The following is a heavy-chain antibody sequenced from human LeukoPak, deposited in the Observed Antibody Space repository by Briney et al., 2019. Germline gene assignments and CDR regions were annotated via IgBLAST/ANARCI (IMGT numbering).Heavy chain of an antibody. J-gene: IGHJ4*02. V-gene: IGHV1-46*01. CDR1: GYTFTSNY. Sequence: ASVKVSCKASGYTFTSNYIHWVRQAPGRGLEWMGMIYPRDGSTSYAQKFQGRVTVTGDTSTSTVHMELSGLRSEDTAVYYCARDQEGFDYWGQGTLVTVSS. CDR2: IYPRDGST. CDR3: ARDQEGFDY.